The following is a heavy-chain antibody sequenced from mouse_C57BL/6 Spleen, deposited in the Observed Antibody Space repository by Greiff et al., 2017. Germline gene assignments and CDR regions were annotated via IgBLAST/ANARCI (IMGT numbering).Heavy chain of an antibody. J-gene: IGHJ4*01. CDR1: GFTFSSYA. Sequence: EVMLVESGGGLVKPGGSLKLSCAASGFTFSSYAMSWVRQTPEKRLEWVATISDGGSYTYYPDNVKGRFTISRDNAKNNLYLQMSHLKSEDTAMYYCARRLAMDDWGQGTTGTVSS. V-gene: IGHV5-4*03. CDR3: ARRLAMDD. CDR2: ISDGGSYT.